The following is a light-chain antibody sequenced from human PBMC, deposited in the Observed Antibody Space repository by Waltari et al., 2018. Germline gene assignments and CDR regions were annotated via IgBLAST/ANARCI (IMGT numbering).Light chain of an antibody. CDR1: SSDVGNYKR. CDR2: AVS. Sequence: QSALTQPASVSGSPGQSITISCTGTSSDVGNYKRVSWYHQHPGKAPTLMIYAVSKRPSGVSDRFSGSKSGDMASLTISGLQPEDEAEYFCSSYAGSSKGVFGGGTKVTVL. V-gene: IGLV2-23*02. CDR3: SSYAGSSKGV. J-gene: IGLJ2*01.